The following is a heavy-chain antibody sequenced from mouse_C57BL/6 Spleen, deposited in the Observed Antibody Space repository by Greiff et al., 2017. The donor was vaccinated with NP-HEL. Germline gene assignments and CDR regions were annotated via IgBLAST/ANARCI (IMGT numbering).Heavy chain of an antibody. J-gene: IGHJ4*01. D-gene: IGHD2-4*01. V-gene: IGHV2-2*01. CDR3: ASYYDYDFYAMDY. CDR2: IWSGGST. CDR1: GFSLTSYG. Sequence: VKVEESGPGLVQPSQSLSITCTVSGFSLTSYGVHWVRQSPGKGLEWLGVIWSGGSTDYNAAFISRLSISKDNSKSQVFFKMNSLQADDTAIYYCASYYDYDFYAMDYWGQGTSVTVSS.